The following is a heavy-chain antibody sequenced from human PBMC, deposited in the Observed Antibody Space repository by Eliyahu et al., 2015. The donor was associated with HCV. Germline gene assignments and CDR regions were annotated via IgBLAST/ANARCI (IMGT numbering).Heavy chain of an antibody. D-gene: IGHD6-13*01. Sequence: EVQLLESGGGLVQPGGSLRLSCAASGFTFSSYAMSWVRQAPGKGLEWVSAISGSGGSTYYADSVKGRFTISRDNSKNTLYLQMNSLRAEDTAVYYCAKGGAAAGPRRYYYGMDVWGQGTTVTVSS. CDR2: ISGSGGST. J-gene: IGHJ6*02. V-gene: IGHV3-23*01. CDR1: GFTFSSYA. CDR3: AKGGAAAGPRRYYYGMDV.